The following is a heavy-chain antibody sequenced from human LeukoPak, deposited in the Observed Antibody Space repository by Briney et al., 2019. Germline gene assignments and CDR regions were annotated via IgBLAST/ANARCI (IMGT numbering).Heavy chain of an antibody. Sequence: GGSLRLSCAASGFTFSSYWLHWVRQAPGKGLVWVSRINSDGSSTNYADSVKGRFTISRDKAKSTLYLQMNSLRAEDTAVYYCARQSGSYFDYWGQGTLSPSPQ. CDR3: ARQSGSYFDY. V-gene: IGHV3-74*01. CDR2: INSDGSST. CDR1: GFTFSSYW. D-gene: IGHD1-26*01. J-gene: IGHJ4*02.